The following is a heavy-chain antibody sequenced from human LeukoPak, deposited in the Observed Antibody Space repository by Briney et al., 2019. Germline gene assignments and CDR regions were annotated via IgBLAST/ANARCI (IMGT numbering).Heavy chain of an antibody. CDR3: ARGSFPFRTYIAARPGWFDP. V-gene: IGHV4-59*12. J-gene: IGHJ5*02. Sequence: SETLSLTCTVSGGSISSYYWSWIRQPPGKGLEWIGYIYYSGSTNYNPSLKSRVTISVDTSKNQFSLKLSSVTAADTAVYYCARGSFPFRTYIAARPGWFDPWGQGTLVTVSS. CDR2: IYYSGST. CDR1: GGSISSYY. D-gene: IGHD6-6*01.